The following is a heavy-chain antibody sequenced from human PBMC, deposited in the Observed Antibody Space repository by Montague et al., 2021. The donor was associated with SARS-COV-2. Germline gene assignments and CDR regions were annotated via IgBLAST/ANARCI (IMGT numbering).Heavy chain of an antibody. J-gene: IGHJ5*02. Sequence: TLSLTCTVSGGSISSGSYYWSWIRQPAGKGLEWIGRIYTSGSTNYNPSLKSRVTISVDTSKNQFSLKLSSVTAADTAVYYCARGPRITMIVVVITDIWFDPWGQGTLVTVSS. CDR2: IYTSGST. D-gene: IGHD3-22*01. CDR1: GGSISSGSYY. V-gene: IGHV4-61*02. CDR3: ARGPRITMIVVVITDIWFDP.